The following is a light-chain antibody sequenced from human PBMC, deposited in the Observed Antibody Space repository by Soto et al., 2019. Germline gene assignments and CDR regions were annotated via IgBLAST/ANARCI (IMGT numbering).Light chain of an antibody. Sequence: EAVLTQSPGTLSLSAGERATLFCRASERVASNYLAWYQQKPGQARRLLIYGASSRATGIPDRFSGSGSGTDFTITISRLEPADFAVFYCQQYGGSPWTFGQGTKVEIK. J-gene: IGKJ1*01. CDR2: GAS. CDR1: ERVASNY. CDR3: QQYGGSPWT. V-gene: IGKV3-20*01.